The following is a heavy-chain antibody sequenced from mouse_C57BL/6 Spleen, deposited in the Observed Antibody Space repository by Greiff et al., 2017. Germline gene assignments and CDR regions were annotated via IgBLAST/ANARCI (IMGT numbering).Heavy chain of an antibody. CDR1: GYAFTNYL. J-gene: IGHJ2*01. CDR3: ARQGGYYYFDY. D-gene: IGHD2-3*01. Sequence: VQLQESGAELVRPGTSVKVSCKASGYAFTNYLIEWVKQRPGQGLEWIGVINPGSGGTNYNEKFKGKATLTADKSSSTAYRQLSSLTSEDSAVYFCARQGGYYYFDYWGQAPLSQSPQ. CDR2: INPGSGGT. V-gene: IGHV1-54*01.